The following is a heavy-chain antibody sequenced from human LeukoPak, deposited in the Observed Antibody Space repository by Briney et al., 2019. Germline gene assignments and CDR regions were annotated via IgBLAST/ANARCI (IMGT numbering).Heavy chain of an antibody. Sequence: PGGSLRLSCAASGFTFSSYSMNWVRQAPGKGLEWVSSISSSSSYIYYADSVKGRFTISRDNAKNSLYLQMNSLRAEDTALYYCAKGGGYYDSSGYYDYWGQGTLVTVSS. CDR3: AKGGGYYDSSGYYDY. CDR2: ISSSSSYI. V-gene: IGHV3-21*04. CDR1: GFTFSSYS. D-gene: IGHD3-22*01. J-gene: IGHJ4*02.